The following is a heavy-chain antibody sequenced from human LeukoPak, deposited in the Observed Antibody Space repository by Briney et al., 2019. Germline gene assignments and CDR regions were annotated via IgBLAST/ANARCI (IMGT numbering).Heavy chain of an antibody. D-gene: IGHD4-17*01. CDR1: GGSISSGGYA. V-gene: IGHV4-30-2*01. CDR2: IYHSEST. Sequence: SETLSLTCAVSGGSISSGGYAWSWTRHPPGKGLEWIGYIYHSESTEYDPSVKSRVTISVDRSKNHFSLKMSSVAAADTAVYYCARVGYGDYGADYWGQGTLVTVSS. J-gene: IGHJ4*02. CDR3: ARVGYGDYGADY.